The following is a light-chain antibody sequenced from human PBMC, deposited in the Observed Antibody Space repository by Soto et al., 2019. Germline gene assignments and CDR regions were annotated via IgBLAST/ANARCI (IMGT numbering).Light chain of an antibody. V-gene: IGLV1-40*01. CDR1: RTNIGAGYD. J-gene: IGLJ2*01. CDR2: GNN. Sequence: QSVLTQPPSVSGAPGQRVTISCTGSRTNIGAGYDVHWYHQLPGTAPKLLIYGNNNRPSGVPDRFSGSKSATSASLAISGLQAEDEADYFCQSYDSSLSGLDVFGGGTKVTVL. CDR3: QSYDSSLSGLDV.